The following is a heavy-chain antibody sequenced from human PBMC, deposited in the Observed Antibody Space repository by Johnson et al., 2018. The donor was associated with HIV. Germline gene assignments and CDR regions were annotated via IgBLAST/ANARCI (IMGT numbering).Heavy chain of an antibody. V-gene: IGHV3-30*18. J-gene: IGHJ3*02. Sequence: QVQLVESGGGVVQPGRSLRLSCAASGFTFSSYGMHWARQAPGKGLEWVAGISSPGSKPYYADTMRGRFTISRDNSKNKLYLQMNSLRVEDTAVYYCAKGSGYYAAFDIWGQGTMVTVSS. CDR2: ISSPGSKP. D-gene: IGHD3-22*01. CDR1: GFTFSSYG. CDR3: AKGSGYYAAFDI.